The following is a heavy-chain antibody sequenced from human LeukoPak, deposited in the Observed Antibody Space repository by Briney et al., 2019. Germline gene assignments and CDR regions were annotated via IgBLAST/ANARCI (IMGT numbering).Heavy chain of an antibody. Sequence: GGSLRLSCTASGFSFSGHWMHWARQLPGKGLVWVSRISPTGSTTSYADSVKGRFTVSRDNAKNTLYLQVNNLRAEDTAVYYCARGPDSNWSGLDFWGQGTLVTVSS. V-gene: IGHV3-74*01. D-gene: IGHD6-6*01. CDR3: ARGPDSNWSGLDF. CDR2: ISPTGSTT. J-gene: IGHJ4*02. CDR1: GFSFSGHW.